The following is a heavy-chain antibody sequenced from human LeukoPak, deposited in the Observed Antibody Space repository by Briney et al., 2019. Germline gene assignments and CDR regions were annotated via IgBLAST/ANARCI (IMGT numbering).Heavy chain of an antibody. J-gene: IGHJ4*02. V-gene: IGHV1-24*01. CDR3: ASHFYVWGSYRSYTSTLDY. Sequence: ASVKVSCKVSGYTLTELSMHWVRQAPGKGLEWMGGFDPEDGETIYEQKFQGRVTMTEDTSTDTAYMELTSLRSEDTAVYYCASHFYVWGSYRSYTSTLDYWGQGTLVTVSS. CDR1: GYTLTELS. D-gene: IGHD3-16*02. CDR2: FDPEDGET.